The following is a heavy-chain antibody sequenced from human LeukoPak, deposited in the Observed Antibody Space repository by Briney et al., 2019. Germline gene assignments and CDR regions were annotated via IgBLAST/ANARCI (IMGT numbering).Heavy chain of an antibody. CDR3: ARDRREVHNIATRTVIDY. D-gene: IGHD6-6*01. V-gene: IGHV3-33*01. CDR2: IWYDGSNK. J-gene: IGHJ4*02. Sequence: GGSLRLSCAASGFTFSSYGMHWVRQAPGKGLEWVAVIWYDGSNKYYADSVKGRFTISRDNSKNTLYLQMNSLRAEDTAVYYCARDRREVHNIATRTVIDYWGQGTPVTVSS. CDR1: GFTFSSYG.